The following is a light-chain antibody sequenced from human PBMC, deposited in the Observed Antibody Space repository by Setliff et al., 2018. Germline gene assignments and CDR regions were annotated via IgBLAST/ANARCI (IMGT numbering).Light chain of an antibody. CDR3: LLSYSDAVI. CDR2: DTV. Sequence: QAVVTQEPSLTVSPGGTVTLTCGSSTGAVTSGHFPYWFQQKPGQAPRTLIHDTVNKQSWTPARFSGSLLGGKAALTLSGAQPEDEADYYCLLSYSDAVIFSGGTKVTVL. J-gene: IGLJ2*01. V-gene: IGLV7-46*01. CDR1: TGAVTSGHF.